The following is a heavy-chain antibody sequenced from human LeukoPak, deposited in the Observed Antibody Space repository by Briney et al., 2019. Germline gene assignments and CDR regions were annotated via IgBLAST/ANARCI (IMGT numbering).Heavy chain of an antibody. CDR3: AKDRLRWYYDSSGSDY. D-gene: IGHD3-22*01. J-gene: IGHJ4*02. CDR1: GFRFSNYW. CDR2: ISYDGSNK. Sequence: GGSLRLSCAASGFRFSNYWMHWVRQAPGKGLEWVAVISYDGSNKYYADSVKGRFTISRDNSKNTLYLQMNSLRAEDTAVYYCAKDRLRWYYDSSGSDYWGQGTLVTVSS. V-gene: IGHV3-30*18.